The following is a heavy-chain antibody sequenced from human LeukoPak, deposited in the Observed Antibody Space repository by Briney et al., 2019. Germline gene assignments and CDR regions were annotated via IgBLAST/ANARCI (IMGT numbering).Heavy chain of an antibody. CDR2: IYHSGST. J-gene: IGHJ4*02. Sequence: SETLSLTCTVSGYSISSGYYWGWIRQPPGKGLEWIGSIYHSGSTYYNPSLKSRVTISVDTSKNQFSLKLSSVTAADTAVYYCARDRSSCRGGSCTEVLDYWGQGTLVTVSS. CDR1: GYSISSGYY. V-gene: IGHV4-38-2*02. D-gene: IGHD2-15*01. CDR3: ARDRSSCRGGSCTEVLDY.